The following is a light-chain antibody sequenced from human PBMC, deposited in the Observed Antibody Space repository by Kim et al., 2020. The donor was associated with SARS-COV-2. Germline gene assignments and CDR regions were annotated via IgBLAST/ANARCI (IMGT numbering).Light chain of an antibody. CDR2: ASY. CDR3: LHYSTSPKT. Sequence: EIVLTQSPGTLSLSPGERATLSCRASQSVSGYFLAWYQQPADQPPRLLIDASYTSARIIPGRFGSRCARAVFPPIISIVDSEVVAYYYRLHYSTSPKTFGQGTRLDIK. J-gene: IGKJ1*01. V-gene: IGKV3-20*01. CDR1: QSVSGYF.